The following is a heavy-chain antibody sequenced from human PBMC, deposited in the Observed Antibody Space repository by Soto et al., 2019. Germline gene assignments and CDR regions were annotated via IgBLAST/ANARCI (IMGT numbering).Heavy chain of an antibody. D-gene: IGHD3-10*01. CDR3: ARVYPRNYYGSGSYYFYFDY. V-gene: IGHV4-59*01. CDR1: GGSISSYY. Sequence: SETLSLTCTVSGGSISSYYWSWIRQPPGKGLEWIGYIYYSGSTNYNPSLKSRVTISVDTSKNQFSLKLSSVTAADTAVYFCARVYPRNYYGSGSYYFYFDYWGQGTLVTVSS. CDR2: IYYSGST. J-gene: IGHJ4*02.